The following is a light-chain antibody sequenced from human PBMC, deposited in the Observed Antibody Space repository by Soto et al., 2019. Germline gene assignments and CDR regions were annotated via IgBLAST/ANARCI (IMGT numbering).Light chain of an antibody. Sequence: DIQMTQSPSTLSASVGDRVTITCRASQSISSWVAWYQQKPGKAPKLLIYDASSLESGVPSRFSGSGSGTEFTLTISSLQPYDFATYYCQQYNSYSPLTFGGGTKVEIK. CDR1: QSISSW. V-gene: IGKV1-5*01. J-gene: IGKJ4*01. CDR2: DAS. CDR3: QQYNSYSPLT.